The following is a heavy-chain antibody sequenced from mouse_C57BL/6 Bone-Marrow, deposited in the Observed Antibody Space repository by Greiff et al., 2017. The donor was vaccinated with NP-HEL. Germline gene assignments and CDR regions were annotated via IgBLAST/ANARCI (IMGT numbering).Heavy chain of an antibody. CDR2: ISSGGSYT. J-gene: IGHJ1*03. Sequence: EVQLVESGGDLVKPGGSLKLSCAASGFTFSSYGMSWVRQTPDKRLEWVATISSGGSYTYYPDSVKGRFTISRDNAKNTRYLQMSSLKSEDTAMYYCARPGYYYWYFDVWGTGTTVTVSS. V-gene: IGHV5-6*01. CDR1: GFTFSSYG. D-gene: IGHD1-1*01. CDR3: ARPGYYYWYFDV.